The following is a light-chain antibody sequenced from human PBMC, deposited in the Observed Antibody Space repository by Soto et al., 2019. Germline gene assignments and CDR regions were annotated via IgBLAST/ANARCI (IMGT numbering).Light chain of an antibody. CDR1: QSISSY. V-gene: IGKV1-39*01. J-gene: IGKJ5*01. Sequence: DIQMTQSPSSLSASVGDRVTITCRASQSISSYLNWYQQKPGKAPKLLIYAASSLQSGVPSRFSGSGSGTDFTLTISSLQPEELATYDCQQSYSTSITFGQGTRLEIK. CDR3: QQSYSTSIT. CDR2: AAS.